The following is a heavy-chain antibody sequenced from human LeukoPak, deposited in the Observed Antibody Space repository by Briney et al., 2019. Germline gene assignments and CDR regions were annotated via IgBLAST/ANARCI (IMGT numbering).Heavy chain of an antibody. J-gene: IGHJ4*02. V-gene: IGHV4-34*01. CDR3: ARDIKDIVVVPAAIWEGGFDY. D-gene: IGHD2-2*02. CDR1: GGSFSGYY. Sequence: SETLSLTCAVYGGSFSGYYWSWIRQPPGKGLEWIGEINHSGSTNYNPSLKSRVTISTDTSKNQFSLKLSSVTAADTAVYYCARDIKDIVVVPAAIWEGGFDYWGQGTLVTVSS. CDR2: INHSGST.